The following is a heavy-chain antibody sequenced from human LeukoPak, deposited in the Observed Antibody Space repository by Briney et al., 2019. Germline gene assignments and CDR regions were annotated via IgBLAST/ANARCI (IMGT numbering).Heavy chain of an antibody. Sequence: SQTLSLTCANSGDSVSSNGAAWTWIRQSPSRGLEWLRRTYYRSKWYNDYAVSVKSRITINPDTSKNQFSLQLTSVTPEDTAVYYCARGVQQWLLPTEDAFDIWGQGTMVTVSS. CDR1: GDSVSSNGAA. V-gene: IGHV6-1*01. J-gene: IGHJ3*02. CDR2: TYYRSKWYN. D-gene: IGHD6-19*01. CDR3: ARGVQQWLLPTEDAFDI.